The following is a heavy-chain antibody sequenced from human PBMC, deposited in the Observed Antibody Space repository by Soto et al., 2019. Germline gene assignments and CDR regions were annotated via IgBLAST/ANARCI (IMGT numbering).Heavy chain of an antibody. J-gene: IGHJ4*02. CDR1: GGSFRGYY. V-gene: IGHV4-34*01. D-gene: IGHD3-10*01. CDR2: INHSGST. CDR3: ARVHTVRSTSMTHRGLDS. Sequence: QVQLQQWGAGLLKPSETMSLTCAVYGGSFRGYYWSWIRQPPGKGLEWIGEINHSGSTNYNPSLKSRVTLSVDTSKNQFSLKLSSVTAADTAVYYCARVHTVRSTSMTHRGLDSWGQGTLVTVSS.